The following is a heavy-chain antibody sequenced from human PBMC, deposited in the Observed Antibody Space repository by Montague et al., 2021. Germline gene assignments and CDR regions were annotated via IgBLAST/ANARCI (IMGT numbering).Heavy chain of an antibody. CDR1: GGSISSTGYY. Sequence: SETLSLTCTVSGGSISSTGYYWGWIRQPPGTGLEWIGSIYYSGSTYYNPSLKSRVTISADTSKNQFSLRLRSVTAADTAVYYCARRMGLVVVGADDAFDIWGQGTMVTVS. D-gene: IGHD2-21*01. V-gene: IGHV4-39*01. J-gene: IGHJ3*02. CDR3: ARRMGLVVVGADDAFDI. CDR2: IYYSGST.